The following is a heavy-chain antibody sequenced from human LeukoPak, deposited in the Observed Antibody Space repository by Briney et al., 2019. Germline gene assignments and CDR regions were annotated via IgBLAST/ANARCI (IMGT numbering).Heavy chain of an antibody. D-gene: IGHD3-10*01. Sequence: SETLSLTCTVSGGSINSSYYYWGWIRQPPGKGLEWIGSIYYSGSTYFNPSLKSRVTISVDTSKNQFSLKLSSVTAADTAAYYCARRGGIIRGVASYYYMDVWGKGTTVTISS. CDR3: ARRGGIIRGVASYYYMDV. CDR1: GGSINSSYYY. CDR2: IYYSGST. V-gene: IGHV4-39*01. J-gene: IGHJ6*03.